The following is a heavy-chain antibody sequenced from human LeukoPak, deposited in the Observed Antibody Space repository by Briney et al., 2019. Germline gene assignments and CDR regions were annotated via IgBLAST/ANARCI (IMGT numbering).Heavy chain of an antibody. CDR3: ARDQKFSSSWYGPFYYYYMDV. CDR2: TYYRSKWYN. V-gene: IGHV6-1*01. CDR1: GDSVSSNSAA. Sequence: SQTLSLTCAISGDSVSSNSAAWNWISQPPSRGLEWLGRTYYRSKWYNDYAVSVKSRITINPDTSKNQFSLQLDSVTPQDTAVYYCARDQKFSSSWYGPFYYYYMDVWGKGTTVTISS. J-gene: IGHJ6*03. D-gene: IGHD6-13*01.